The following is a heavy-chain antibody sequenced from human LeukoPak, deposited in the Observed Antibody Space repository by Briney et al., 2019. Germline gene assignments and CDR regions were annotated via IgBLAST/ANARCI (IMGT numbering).Heavy chain of an antibody. D-gene: IGHD3-22*01. CDR1: GFTFGDYA. V-gene: IGHV3-49*03. CDR2: IRSRAYGGTT. CDR3: SRESGGRLDYYDSGRYVTAFDI. J-gene: IGHJ3*02. Sequence: GRSLRLSCTASGFTFGDYAMSWFRQAPGKGLEWVGFIRSRAYGGTTECAASVKGRFSISREDSKSTAYLQMSSLKTEDTALYYCSRESGGRLDYYDSGRYVTAFDIWGQGTMVTVSS.